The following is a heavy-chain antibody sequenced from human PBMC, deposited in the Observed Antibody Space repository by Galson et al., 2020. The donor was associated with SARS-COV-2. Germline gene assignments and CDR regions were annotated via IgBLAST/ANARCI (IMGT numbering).Heavy chain of an antibody. CDR3: AKDSGSGRGPLWFGELHYFDC. Sequence: GESLKISCAASGFSFSNYAMGWVRQAPGKGLEWVSGINDNGFSTYSADSVKGRFTISRDNSKNTLYLQMNSLRADDTAEYYCAKDSGSGRGPLWFGELHYFDCWGQGTQVTVSS. CDR2: INDNGFST. CDR1: GFSFSNYA. D-gene: IGHD3-10*01. V-gene: IGHV3-23*01. J-gene: IGHJ4*02.